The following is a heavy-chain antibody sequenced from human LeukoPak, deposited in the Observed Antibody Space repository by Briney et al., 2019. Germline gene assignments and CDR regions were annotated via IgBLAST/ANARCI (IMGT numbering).Heavy chain of an antibody. CDR1: GGSISSSSYY. V-gene: IGHV4-39*07. D-gene: IGHD6-13*01. Sequence: SETLSLTCTVSGGSISSSSYYWGWIRQPPGKGLEWIGSIYYSGSTYYNPSLKSRVTISVDTSKNQFSLKLSSVTTADTAVYYCARAHLAAAAPYFDYWGQGTLVTVSS. J-gene: IGHJ4*02. CDR2: IYYSGST. CDR3: ARAHLAAAAPYFDY.